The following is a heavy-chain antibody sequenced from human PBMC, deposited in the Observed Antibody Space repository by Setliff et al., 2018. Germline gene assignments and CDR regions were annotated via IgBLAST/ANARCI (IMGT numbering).Heavy chain of an antibody. CDR2: INPNSGGT. Sequence: ASVKVSCKASGYTFTGYYMHWVRQAPGQGLEWMGWINPNSGGTNYAQKFQGWVTMTRDTSISTAYMELSRLRSEDTAVYYCARAGYSSGWLLDYWGQGTLVTVSS. CDR3: ARAGYSSGWLLDY. CDR1: GYTFTGYY. J-gene: IGHJ4*02. D-gene: IGHD6-19*01. V-gene: IGHV1-2*04.